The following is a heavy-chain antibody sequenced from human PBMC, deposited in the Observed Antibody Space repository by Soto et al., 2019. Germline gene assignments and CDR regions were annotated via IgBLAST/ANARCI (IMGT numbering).Heavy chain of an antibody. CDR1: GGSISSYY. Sequence: PSETLSLTGTVSGGSISSYYWSWIRQPPGKGLEWIGYIYYSGSTNYNPSLKSRVTISVDTSKNQFSLKLSSVTAADTAVYYCARSTYYAGFDYWGQGPLVTVS. CDR2: IYYSGST. D-gene: IGHD2-2*01. J-gene: IGHJ4*02. CDR3: ARSTYYAGFDY. V-gene: IGHV4-59*01.